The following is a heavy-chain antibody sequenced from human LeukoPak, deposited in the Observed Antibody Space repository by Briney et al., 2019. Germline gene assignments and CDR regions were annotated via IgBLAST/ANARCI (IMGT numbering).Heavy chain of an antibody. CDR2: ISWSGTNR. CDR1: GFTLYNYS. J-gene: IGHJ4*02. CDR3: VIWGDYDVLTGYYVPDY. D-gene: IGHD3-9*01. Sequence: PGGGLRLSRVASGFTLYNYSMSWGRPAPGKGLGMGSAISWSGTNRYYADSLKGRFTTSRDNSKNTVFLQMNSLRHEDTAIYYCVIWGDYDVLTGYYVPDYWGQGTLVTVAS. V-gene: IGHV3-23*05.